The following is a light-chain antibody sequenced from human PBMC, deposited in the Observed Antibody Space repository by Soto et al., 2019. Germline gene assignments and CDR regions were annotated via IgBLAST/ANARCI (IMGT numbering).Light chain of an antibody. CDR3: QQYNSYSYT. J-gene: IGKJ2*01. CDR1: QSLSSG. Sequence: DIQMTQSPSTLSASVGDRVTITCRARQSLSSGLAWYQQKTGQAPKLRIYKASSLESVVPSRVSGSGSGTEFTLTISSLQTDDFATYYCQQYNSYSYTFGQGTKLEIK. V-gene: IGKV1-5*03. CDR2: KAS.